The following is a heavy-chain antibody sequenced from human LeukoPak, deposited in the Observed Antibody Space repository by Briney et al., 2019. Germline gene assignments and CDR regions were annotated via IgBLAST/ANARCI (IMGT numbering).Heavy chain of an antibody. CDR3: ARYCRSTSCYGGAFDI. Sequence: SETLSLTCAVYGGSFGGYYWSWIRQPPGKGLEWIGEINHSGSTNYNPSLKSRVTISVDTSKNQFSLKLSSVTAADTAVYYCARYCRSTSCYGGAFDIWGQGTMVTVSS. D-gene: IGHD2-2*01. CDR1: GGSFGGYY. CDR2: INHSGST. V-gene: IGHV4-34*01. J-gene: IGHJ3*02.